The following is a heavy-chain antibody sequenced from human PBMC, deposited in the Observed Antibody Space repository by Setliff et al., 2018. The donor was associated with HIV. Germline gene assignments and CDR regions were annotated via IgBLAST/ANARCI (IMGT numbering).Heavy chain of an antibody. CDR1: GFTFNNYE. Sequence: PGGSLRLSCAGSGFTFNNYEMNWVRQAPGKGLEWISYISSSGKIKYYADSVKGRFTISRDNVNNSAFLHMNNLRAEDTALYYCARDFRPWGQGTLVTVSS. CDR2: ISSSGKIK. J-gene: IGHJ5*02. CDR3: ARDFRP. V-gene: IGHV3-48*03.